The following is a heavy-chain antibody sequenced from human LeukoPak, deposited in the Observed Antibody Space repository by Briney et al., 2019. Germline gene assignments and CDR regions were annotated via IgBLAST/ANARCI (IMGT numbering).Heavy chain of an antibody. V-gene: IGHV1-8*01. CDR1: GYTFTNYD. J-gene: IGHJ4*02. D-gene: IGHD1-26*01. CDR3: ARVWGAIDY. Sequence: EASVKVSCKTSGYTFTNYDINWVRQATGQGLEWMGWMNPKSGNTGSAQRFQGRVTMTSDTSISTAYMELISLRSEDTAVYYCARVWGAIDYWGQGALVTVSS. CDR2: MNPKSGNT.